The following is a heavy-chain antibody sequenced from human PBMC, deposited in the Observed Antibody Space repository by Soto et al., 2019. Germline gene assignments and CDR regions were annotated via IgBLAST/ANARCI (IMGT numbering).Heavy chain of an antibody. CDR3: ARRWGDAFDF. V-gene: IGHV4-59*08. Sequence: QVQLQESGPGLVKPSETLSLTCTVSGGSISSYYWSWIRRPPGKGLEWIGYIYYSGSTNYNPSLKSRVTISVDTSKNQFSLKLSSVTAADTAVYYCARRWGDAFDFWGQGTMLTVSS. CDR2: IYYSGST. D-gene: IGHD3-16*01. J-gene: IGHJ3*01. CDR1: GGSISSYY.